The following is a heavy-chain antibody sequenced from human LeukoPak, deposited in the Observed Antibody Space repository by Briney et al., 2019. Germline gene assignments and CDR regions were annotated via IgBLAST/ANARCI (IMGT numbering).Heavy chain of an antibody. D-gene: IGHD3-22*01. Sequence: SETLSLTCTVSGGSISSSSYYWGWIRQPPGKGLEWIGSIYYSGSTYYNPSLKSRVTISVDTSKNQFSLKLSSVTAADTAVYYCASYITMIVVVNAGYFQHWGQGTLVTVSS. J-gene: IGHJ1*01. CDR1: GGSISSSSYY. CDR3: ASYITMIVVVNAGYFQH. CDR2: IYYSGST. V-gene: IGHV4-39*01.